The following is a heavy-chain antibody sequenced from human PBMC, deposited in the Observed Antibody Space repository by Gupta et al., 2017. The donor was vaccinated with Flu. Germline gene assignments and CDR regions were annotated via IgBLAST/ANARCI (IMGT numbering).Heavy chain of an antibody. Sequence: EVQLVQSGAEVKKPGESLKISCKGSGYSFTSYWIGWVRQMPGKGLEWMGIIYPGDSDTRYSPSFQGQVTISADKSISTAYLQWSSLKASDTAMYYCARPHYIDLETDAFDIWGQGTMVTVSS. D-gene: IGHD4-11*01. CDR2: IYPGDSDT. CDR3: ARPHYIDLETDAFDI. CDR1: GYSFTSYW. J-gene: IGHJ3*02. V-gene: IGHV5-51*03.